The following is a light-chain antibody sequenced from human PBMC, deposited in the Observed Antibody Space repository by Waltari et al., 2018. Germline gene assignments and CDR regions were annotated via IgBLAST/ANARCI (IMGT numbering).Light chain of an antibody. CDR2: DAS. V-gene: IGKV3-20*01. CDR3: QKYGSLPAT. Sequence: DIVLTQSPGTLSLSTGERATLSCRASQSVSRSLAWYQQKPGQAPRLLIYDASSRATGIPDRFSGSGSGTDFSLTISRLEPEDFAVYYCQKYGSLPATFGQGTKVEIK. CDR1: QSVSRS. J-gene: IGKJ1*01.